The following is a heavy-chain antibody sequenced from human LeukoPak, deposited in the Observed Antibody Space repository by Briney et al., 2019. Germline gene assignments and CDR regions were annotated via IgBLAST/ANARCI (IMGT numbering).Heavy chain of an antibody. CDR2: INTNSGGT. D-gene: IGHD6-6*01. CDR3: ARMNRQLVREPFDY. Sequence: ASVTVSFKGSGYTFTGYYMHWVGQAPGQGVERVGWINTNSGGTNYVQKFQGRGTITRDTAKRTAYMELSRLRSDDPAVYYCARMNRQLVREPFDYWGQGTLVTVSS. J-gene: IGHJ4*02. CDR1: GYTFTGYY. V-gene: IGHV1-2*02.